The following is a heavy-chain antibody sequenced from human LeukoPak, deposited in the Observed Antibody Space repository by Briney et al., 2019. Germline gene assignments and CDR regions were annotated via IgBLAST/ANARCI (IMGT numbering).Heavy chain of an antibody. D-gene: IGHD3-16*01. CDR3: TTSSWGNPVS. Sequence: GGSLRLSCAVSGLTFIDAYMTWVRQAPGRALEWVGLIKSTPDGGTTHYAAPVRGRFTVSRGDSKNTLFLQMNSLKTEDTAVYYCTTSSWGNPVSWGQGTLVTVSS. V-gene: IGHV3-15*01. CDR1: GLTFIDAY. J-gene: IGHJ5*02. CDR2: IKSTPDGGTT.